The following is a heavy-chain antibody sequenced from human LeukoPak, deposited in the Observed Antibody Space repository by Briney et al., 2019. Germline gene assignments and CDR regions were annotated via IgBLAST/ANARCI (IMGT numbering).Heavy chain of an antibody. D-gene: IGHD1-14*01. CDR3: ARAREPRDDAFDI. CDR1: GFTFSSYS. Sequence: PGGSLRLSCAASGFTFSSYSMNWVRQAPGKGLEWVSSISSSSSYIYYADSVKGRFTISRDNAKNSLYLQMNSLRAEDTAVYYCARAREPRDDAFDIWGQGTMVTVSS. J-gene: IGHJ3*02. CDR2: ISSSSSYI. V-gene: IGHV3-21*01.